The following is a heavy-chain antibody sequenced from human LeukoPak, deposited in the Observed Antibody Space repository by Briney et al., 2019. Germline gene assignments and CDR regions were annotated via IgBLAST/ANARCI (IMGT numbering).Heavy chain of an antibody. J-gene: IGHJ4*02. V-gene: IGHV3-30*18. CDR3: AKDPYFHDFGVVKPGYFDY. CDR2: ISNDGSNK. CDR1: GFIFSTYG. D-gene: IGHD3-3*01. Sequence: GGSLRLSCAVSGFIFSTYGIHWVRQAPGKGLEWVAVISNDGSNKYYADSVKGRFTISRDNSKNTLYLQMNSLRAEDTAVYYCAKDPYFHDFGVVKPGYFDYWGQGTLVTVSS.